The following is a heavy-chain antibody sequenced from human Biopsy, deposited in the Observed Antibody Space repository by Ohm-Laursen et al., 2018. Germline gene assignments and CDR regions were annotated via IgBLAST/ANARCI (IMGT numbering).Heavy chain of an antibody. CDR3: AKEGPPKDYSSSFHS. J-gene: IGHJ4*02. V-gene: IGHV3-9*01. Sequence: SLRLSCAASGFSFDDFAMHWVRQSPGKGLEWVAGIDWNSRNINYGDSVKGRFSVSRDNAKNSLYLQMSSLRAEDTAFYYCAKEGPPKDYSSSFHSWGQGTLVTVSS. CDR2: IDWNSRNI. CDR1: GFSFDDFA. D-gene: IGHD6-13*01.